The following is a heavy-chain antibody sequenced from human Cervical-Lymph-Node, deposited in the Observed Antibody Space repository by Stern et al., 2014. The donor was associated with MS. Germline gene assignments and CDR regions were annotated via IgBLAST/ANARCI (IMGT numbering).Heavy chain of an antibody. V-gene: IGHV5-51*01. CDR3: ARGSIAGATQNWLDA. CDR1: GYTVTNHW. CDR2: IYPGDSDT. J-gene: IGHJ5*02. Sequence: VQLVQSGAVVKKPGESLKISCQGSGYTVTNHWIAWVRQMPGKGLEWMGIIYPGDSDTRYSPSFRGQVPSSADKSISTAYLQWSSLKASDTAMYYCARGSIAGATQNWLDAWGQGTLVTVSS. D-gene: IGHD1-26*01.